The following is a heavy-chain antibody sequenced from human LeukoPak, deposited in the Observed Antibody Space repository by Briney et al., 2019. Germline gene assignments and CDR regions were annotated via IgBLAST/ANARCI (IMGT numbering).Heavy chain of an antibody. Sequence: GGSLRLSCAASGFTFSSYSMNWVRQAPGKGLEWVSYISSSSSTINYADSVKGRFTISRDNAKNSLYLQMNSLRAEDTAVYYCANSYYDFWSGYSIRGGFDAFDIWGQGTMVTVSS. CDR2: ISSSSSTI. V-gene: IGHV3-48*04. J-gene: IGHJ3*02. D-gene: IGHD3-3*01. CDR3: ANSYYDFWSGYSIRGGFDAFDI. CDR1: GFTFSSYS.